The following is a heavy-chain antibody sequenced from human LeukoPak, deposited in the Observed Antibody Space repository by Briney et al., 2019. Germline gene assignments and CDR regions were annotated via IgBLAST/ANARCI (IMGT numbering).Heavy chain of an antibody. V-gene: IGHV3-23*01. CDR3: AKDSGYCSSTSCYISLDAFDI. D-gene: IGHD2-2*02. CDR1: GFTFSSYA. Sequence: GGSLRLSCAASGFTFSSYAMSWVRQAPGKGLEWVSAISGSGGSTYYADSVKGRFTISRDNSKNTLYLQMNSLGAEDTAVYYCAKDSGYCSSTSCYISLDAFDIWGQGTMVTVSS. CDR2: ISGSGGST. J-gene: IGHJ3*02.